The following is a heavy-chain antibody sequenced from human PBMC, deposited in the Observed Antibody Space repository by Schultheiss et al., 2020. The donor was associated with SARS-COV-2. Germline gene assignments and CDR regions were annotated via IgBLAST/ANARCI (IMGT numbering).Heavy chain of an antibody. V-gene: IGHV1-24*01. Sequence: ASVKVSCKASGYTFTGYYMHWVRQAPGQGLEWMGGFDPEDGETIYAQKFQGRVTMTEDTSTDTAYMELSSLRSEDTAVYYCATSLFGGVIVNFDYWGQGTLVTVSS. CDR3: ATSLFGGVIVNFDY. CDR1: GYTFTGYY. J-gene: IGHJ4*02. D-gene: IGHD3-16*02. CDR2: FDPEDGET.